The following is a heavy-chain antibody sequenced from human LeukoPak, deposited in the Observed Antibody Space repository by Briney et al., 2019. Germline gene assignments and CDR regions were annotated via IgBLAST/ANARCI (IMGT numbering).Heavy chain of an antibody. CDR2: ISAYNGHT. CDR1: GHTFTSYG. J-gene: IGHJ4*02. V-gene: IGHV1-18*01. D-gene: IGHD1-7*01. CDR3: ARGGFQTKLDF. Sequence: ASVKVSCKTSGHTFTSYGFSWVRQAPGQGLEWMGWISAYNGHTNYAQKLQGRVTMTTDTSTSTVYMELRSLRSDDTAVYYCARGGFQTKLDFWGQGTLVTVSS.